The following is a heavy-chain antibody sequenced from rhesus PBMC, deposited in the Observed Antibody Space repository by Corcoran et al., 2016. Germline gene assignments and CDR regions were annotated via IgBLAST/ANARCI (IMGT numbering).Heavy chain of an antibody. CDR3: ARSSGGGPFDY. CDR1: GASFSGGSS. J-gene: IGHJ4*01. CDR2: IYCNSAST. Sequence: QVQLQESGPGLVKPSETLSLTCAVSGASFSGGSSLVWLRPPPGQGLEWSVNIYCNSASTDYNPSLKSRVTISKDTSKNQFSLKLSSVTAADTAVYYCARSSGGGPFDYWGQGVLVTVSS. V-gene: IGHV4S7*01. D-gene: IGHD6-37*01.